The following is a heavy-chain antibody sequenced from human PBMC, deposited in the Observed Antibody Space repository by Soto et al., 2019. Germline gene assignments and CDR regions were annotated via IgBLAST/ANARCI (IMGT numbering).Heavy chain of an antibody. CDR2: TYYRSKWYN. D-gene: IGHD2-2*01. CDR3: ARESRYCSSTSCPIYNWFDP. J-gene: IGHJ5*02. CDR1: GASVSSNSAA. Sequence: QSQTLSLTCAISGASVSSNSAAWNWIRQSPSRGLEWLGRTYYRSKWYNDYAVSVKSRITINPVTSKNQFSLQLNSVTPEDTAVYYCARESRYCSSTSCPIYNWFDPWGQGTLVTVSS. V-gene: IGHV6-1*01.